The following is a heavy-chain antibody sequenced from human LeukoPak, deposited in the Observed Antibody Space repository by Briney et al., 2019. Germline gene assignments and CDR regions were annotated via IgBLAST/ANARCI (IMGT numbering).Heavy chain of an antibody. D-gene: IGHD3-22*01. CDR1: GFTLRNYA. V-gene: IGHV3-23*01. CDR3: ASHFYDTTGYRRDAFHI. CDR2: ITASGSST. Sequence: GGSLRLSCVGSGFTLRNYAMGWVRQAPGKGLEWVSFITASGSSTNYVDSAKGRFTFSRDNSKNTVFLQMNSLRAEDTAVYYCASHFYDTTGYRRDAFHIWGQGAMVTVSS. J-gene: IGHJ3*02.